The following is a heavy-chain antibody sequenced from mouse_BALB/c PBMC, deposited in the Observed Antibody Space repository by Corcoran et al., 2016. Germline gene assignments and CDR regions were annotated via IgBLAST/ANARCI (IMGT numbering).Heavy chain of an antibody. J-gene: IGHJ4*01. V-gene: IGHV14-3*02. Sequence: EDQLQQSGAELVKPGASVKLSCTAAGFNIKDTYMHWVKQRPEQGLEWIGRIDPANGNTKYDPKFQGKATITADTSSNTAYLQLSSLTSEDTAVYYWARGGLRRGYYAMDYWGQGTSVTVSS. CDR2: IDPANGNT. CDR3: ARGGLRRGYYAMDY. CDR1: GFNIKDTY. D-gene: IGHD3-1*01.